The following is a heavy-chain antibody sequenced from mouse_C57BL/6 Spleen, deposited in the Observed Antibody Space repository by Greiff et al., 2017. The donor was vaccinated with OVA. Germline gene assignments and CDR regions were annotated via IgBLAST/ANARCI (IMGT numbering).Heavy chain of an antibody. CDR1: GFSLTSYA. D-gene: IGHD3-3*01. CDR2: IWTGGGT. J-gene: IGHJ3*01. V-gene: IGHV2-9-1*01. CDR3: ARTRAFFAY. Sequence: VKLMESGPGLVAPSQSLSITCTVSGFSLTSYAISWVRQPPGKGLEWLGVIWTGGGTNYNSALTSKLSISKDNSKSQVFLRMHSLHTDDTARYCCARTRAFFAYWGQGTLVTVSA.